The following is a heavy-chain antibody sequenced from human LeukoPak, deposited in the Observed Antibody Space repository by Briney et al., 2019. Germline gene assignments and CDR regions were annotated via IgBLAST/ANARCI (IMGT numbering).Heavy chain of an antibody. Sequence: SETLPLTCTVSGGSISGYYWSWIRQPAGKGLEWMGRIYSSGSTNYNPSLKSRVTMSLDTSNNAFTLKLSSVTAADTAVYYCARKRKGAYDFDHWGQGTLVTVSS. CDR2: IYSSGST. CDR3: ARKRKGAYDFDH. V-gene: IGHV4-4*07. CDR1: GGSISGYY. J-gene: IGHJ4*02. D-gene: IGHD3-16*01.